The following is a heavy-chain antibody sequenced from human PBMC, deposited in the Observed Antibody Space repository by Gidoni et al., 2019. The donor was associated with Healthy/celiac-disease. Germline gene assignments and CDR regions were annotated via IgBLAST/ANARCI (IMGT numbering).Heavy chain of an antibody. D-gene: IGHD5-12*01. CDR3: ARHARGYSGYDPLDY. CDR2: IDPSDSYT. V-gene: IGHV5-10-1*01. J-gene: IGHJ4*02. CDR1: GYSFTSYW. Sequence: EVQLVQSGAEVKKPGESLRISCKGSGYSFTSYWISWVRQMPGKGLEWMGRIDPSDSYTNYSPSFQGHVTISADKSISTAYLQWSSLKASDTAMYYCARHARGYSGYDPLDYWGQGTLVTVSS.